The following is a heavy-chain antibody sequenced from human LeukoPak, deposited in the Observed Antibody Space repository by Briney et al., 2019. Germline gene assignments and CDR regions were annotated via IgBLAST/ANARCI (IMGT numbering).Heavy chain of an antibody. D-gene: IGHD1-26*01. Sequence: HPGGSLRLSSAASGFTFSSYGVHWVRQAPGKGLEWVAVISYDGSNKYYADSVKGQFTISRDNSKNTLYLQMNSLRAEDTAVYYCAKRSGGIVGATYDYWGQGTLVTVSS. V-gene: IGHV3-30*18. CDR1: GFTFSSYG. CDR2: ISYDGSNK. J-gene: IGHJ4*02. CDR3: AKRSGGIVGATYDY.